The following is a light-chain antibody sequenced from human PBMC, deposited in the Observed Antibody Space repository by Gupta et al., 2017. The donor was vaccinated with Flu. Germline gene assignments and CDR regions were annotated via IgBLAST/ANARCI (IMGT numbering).Light chain of an antibody. CDR2: EAS. J-gene: IGKJ5*01. CDR1: ETISTH. V-gene: IGKV3-11*01. Sequence: EIVFTLSPATLSPSPGESATLPCRPSETISTHFIWHQQKPGQAPRVLIHEASNRATGVPARFSGSGSGTDFTLTISRLEPEDIAVYYCQQRSNRPITFGQGTRLEIK. CDR3: QQRSNRPIT.